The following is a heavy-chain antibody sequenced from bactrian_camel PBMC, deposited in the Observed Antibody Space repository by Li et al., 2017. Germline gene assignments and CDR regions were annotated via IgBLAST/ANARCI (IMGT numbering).Heavy chain of an antibody. D-gene: IGHD3*01. Sequence: QLVESGGGSVQAGGSLKISCAVSGYNSNVNCMGWVRQAPGKGHEGVAAIYTENDAQYYADSVKGRFTISQDNAKNTLYLQMNSLKPEDTAMYYCAADFRVDCYAASVPALSYWGQGTQVTVS. J-gene: IGHJ4*01. CDR1: GYNSNVNC. V-gene: IGHV3S28*01. CDR2: IYTENDAQ. CDR3: AADFRVDCYAASVPALSY.